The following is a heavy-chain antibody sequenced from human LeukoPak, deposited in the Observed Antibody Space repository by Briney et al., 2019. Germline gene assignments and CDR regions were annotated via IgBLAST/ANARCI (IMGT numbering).Heavy chain of an antibody. CDR1: EYTFTGYY. V-gene: IGHV1-2*02. CDR2: INPNSGGT. CDR3: ARGPYVPFPNWYFDL. Sequence: GASVKVSWKASEYTFTGYYMHRVRQAPGQGLEWMGWINPNSGGTHYAPKFQGRVTMTRDTSISTAYMELSRLRSDDTAVYYCARGPYVPFPNWYFDLWGRGTLVTVSS. D-gene: IGHD3-10*02. J-gene: IGHJ2*01.